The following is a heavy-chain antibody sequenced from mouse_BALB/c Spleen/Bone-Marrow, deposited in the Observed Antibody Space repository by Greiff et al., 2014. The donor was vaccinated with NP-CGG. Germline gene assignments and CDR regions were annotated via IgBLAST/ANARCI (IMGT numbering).Heavy chain of an antibody. Sequence: EVQLQQSGAELVKPGASVKLSCTASGFNIKDTYMHWVKQRPEQGLEWIGRIDPANGNTKYDPKFQGKATITADTSSNTAYLQMSSLTSEDTAVYYCARYRYSSSQFAYWGQGTLVTVSA. J-gene: IGHJ3*01. CDR3: ARYRYSSSQFAY. CDR2: IDPANGNT. V-gene: IGHV14-3*02. D-gene: IGHD1-1*01. CDR1: GFNIKDTY.